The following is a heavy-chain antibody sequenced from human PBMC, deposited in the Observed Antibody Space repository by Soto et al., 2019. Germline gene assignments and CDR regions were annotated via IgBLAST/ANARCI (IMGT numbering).Heavy chain of an antibody. CDR3: ATAGGLLLDP. V-gene: IGHV3-30-3*01. CDR1: GFTSSSYA. Sequence: QVQLVESGGGVVQPGRSLRLSCAASGFTSSSYAMHWVRQAPGKGLEWVAVISYDGSNKYYADSVKGRFTISRDISKNTLYLQMNSLRAEDTAVYYCATAGGLLLDPGGQGTLVPVSS. CDR2: ISYDGSNK. J-gene: IGHJ5*02. D-gene: IGHD2-15*01.